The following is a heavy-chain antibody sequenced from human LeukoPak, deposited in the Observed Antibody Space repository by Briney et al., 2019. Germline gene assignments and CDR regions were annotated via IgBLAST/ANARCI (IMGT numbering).Heavy chain of an antibody. CDR1: GYTFTSYA. CDR2: INAGNGNT. Sequence: ASVKVSCKASGYTFTSYAMHWARQAPGQRLEWMGWINAGNGNTKYSRKFQGRVTITRDTSASTAYMELSSLRSEDTAVYYCAREDITMVRGVPFDYWGQGTLVTVSS. V-gene: IGHV1-3*01. D-gene: IGHD3-10*01. J-gene: IGHJ4*02. CDR3: AREDITMVRGVPFDY.